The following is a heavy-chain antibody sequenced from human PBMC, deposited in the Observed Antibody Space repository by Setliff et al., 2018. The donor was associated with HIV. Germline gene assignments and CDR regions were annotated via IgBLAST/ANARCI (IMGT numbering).Heavy chain of an antibody. CDR1: GGSIINNF. CDR2: IYYSGST. Sequence: SETLSLTCTVSGGSIINNFWSWIRQHPGKGLEWIGYIYYSGSTYYNPSLKSRITISVDTSKNQFSLRLSSVTAADTAVYYCARSGSSSPYYFDYWGQGTLVTVS. J-gene: IGHJ4*02. V-gene: IGHV4-59*06. D-gene: IGHD6-6*01. CDR3: ARSGSSSPYYFDY.